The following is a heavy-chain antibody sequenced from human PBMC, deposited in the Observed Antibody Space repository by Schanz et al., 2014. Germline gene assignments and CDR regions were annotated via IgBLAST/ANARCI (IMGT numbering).Heavy chain of an antibody. V-gene: IGHV1-69*04. CDR3: ARDAVDAAAGGNY. Sequence: QVQLVQSGAEVKKPGSSVKVSCKASGGTFSSFGINWLRQAPGQGLEWMGRVIPILGVTHYAQKFQGRVTITADTSTSTAYMELSSLRSEDTAVYYCARDAVDAAAGGNYWGQGTLVTVSS. CDR2: VIPILGVT. D-gene: IGHD6-13*01. CDR1: GGTFSSFG. J-gene: IGHJ4*02.